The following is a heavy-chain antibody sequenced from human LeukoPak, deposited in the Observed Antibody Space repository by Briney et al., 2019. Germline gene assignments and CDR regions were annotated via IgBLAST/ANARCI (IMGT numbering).Heavy chain of an antibody. D-gene: IGHD3-22*01. V-gene: IGHV3-30*02. Sequence: GGSLRLSCAASGFTFNHYAMHWVRQAPGKGLEWVAFIWYDGSNKYYADSVKGRFTVSRDNSKNTLYLQMNSLRAEDTAVYYCAKDERGYYDSSGFFGAIDYWGQGSLVSVSS. CDR2: IWYDGSNK. CDR3: AKDERGYYDSSGFFGAIDY. CDR1: GFTFNHYA. J-gene: IGHJ4*02.